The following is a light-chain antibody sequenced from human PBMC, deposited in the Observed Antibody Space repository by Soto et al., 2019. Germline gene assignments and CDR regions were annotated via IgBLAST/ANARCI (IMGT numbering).Light chain of an antibody. CDR1: SSDVGGYNY. CDR2: DVS. V-gene: IGLV2-14*03. Sequence: QSALTQPASVSGSPGQSITNSCNGTSSDVGGYNYVSWYQHHPGKAPKLIIYDVSNRPSGVSIRFSGSKSDNTASLTISGLQPEDEADYHCSSYTTSNTRQIVFGTGTKVTVL. J-gene: IGLJ1*01. CDR3: SSYTTSNTRQIV.